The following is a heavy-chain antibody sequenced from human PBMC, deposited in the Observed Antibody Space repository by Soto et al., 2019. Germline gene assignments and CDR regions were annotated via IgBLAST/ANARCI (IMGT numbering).Heavy chain of an antibody. D-gene: IGHD2-15*01. CDR2: AIPVYGST. Sequence: QVQLVQSGAEVKKPGTSVKVSCEVSGGTFSNYAITWVRQAPGQGLEWLGGAIPVYGSTNYAQKFQGRVTISAGQSGTTTFLEVSSLGFCGTAVYYCSRRGVANRPDAFDIWGQGTLVTVS. CDR3: SRRGVANRPDAFDI. CDR1: GGTFSNYA. V-gene: IGHV1-69*01. J-gene: IGHJ3*02.